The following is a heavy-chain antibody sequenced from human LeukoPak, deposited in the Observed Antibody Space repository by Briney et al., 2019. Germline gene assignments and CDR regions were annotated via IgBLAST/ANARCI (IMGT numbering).Heavy chain of an antibody. D-gene: IGHD3-10*01. J-gene: IGHJ4*02. CDR2: RSAYNGNT. Sequence: ASVKVSCKTAGYTFTNFGISWVRQAPGQGLEWVGWRSAYNGNTNYAKKFQDRVTLTTDTSTSTAYLDVRSLISDDNTAQFCTGEESRITFFRGGDYWGQGTLVTVSS. V-gene: IGHV1-18*01. CDR3: TGEESRITFFRGGDY. CDR1: GYTFTNFG.